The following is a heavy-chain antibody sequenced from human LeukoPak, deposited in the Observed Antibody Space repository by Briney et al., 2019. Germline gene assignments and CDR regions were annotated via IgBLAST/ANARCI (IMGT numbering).Heavy chain of an antibody. CDR1: GFTINNQA. Sequence: PGGSLRLSCAVSGFTINNQAMHWVRQVPGKGLEWVAVISYDGSKKYYGDSVRGRFTISRDNSKNTVDVQMNSLRAEDTAVYYCTTKGYTYASYWGQGTLVTVSS. J-gene: IGHJ4*02. V-gene: IGHV3-30*03. CDR3: TTKGYTYASY. D-gene: IGHD5-18*01. CDR2: ISYDGSKK.